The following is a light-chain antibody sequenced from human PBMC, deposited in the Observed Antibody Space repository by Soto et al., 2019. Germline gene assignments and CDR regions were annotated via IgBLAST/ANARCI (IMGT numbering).Light chain of an antibody. CDR2: DVS. CDR1: SSDVGAHHS. V-gene: IGLV2-14*03. CDR3: SSFTDTGTMM. J-gene: IGLJ3*02. Sequence: QSALTQTASVSGSPGQSFTIPCTGSSSDVGAHHSVSWYQQHPGKAPKLIIFDVSNRPSGVSNRFSGSKSGNTASLTISGLEPEDEADYYCSSFTDTGTMMFGGGTKLTVL.